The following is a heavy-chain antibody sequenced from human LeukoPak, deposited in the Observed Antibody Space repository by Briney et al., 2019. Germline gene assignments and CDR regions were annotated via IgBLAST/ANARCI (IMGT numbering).Heavy chain of an antibody. CDR2: IIPIFGTA. V-gene: IGHV1-69*01. CDR1: GGTFSSYA. Sequence: AASVKVSCTASGGTFSSYAISWVRQAPGQGLEWMGGIIPIFGTANYAQKFQGRVTITADESTSTAYMELSSLRSEDTAVYYCARGGELRYFDWPNWGQGTLVTVSS. D-gene: IGHD3-9*01. J-gene: IGHJ4*02. CDR3: ARGGELRYFDWPN.